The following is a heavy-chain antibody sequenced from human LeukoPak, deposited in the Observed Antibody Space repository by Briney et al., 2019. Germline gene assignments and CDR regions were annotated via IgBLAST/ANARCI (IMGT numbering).Heavy chain of an antibody. CDR2: IYYSGST. CDR1: GGSISSYY. Sequence: SETLSLTCTVSGGSISSYYWSWIRQPPGKGLELIGYIYYSGSTNYNPSLKSRVTISVDTSKNQFSLKLSSVPAADTAVYYCAREATGYDILTGYYNWFDPWGQGTLVTVSS. V-gene: IGHV4-59*01. CDR3: AREATGYDILTGYYNWFDP. J-gene: IGHJ5*02. D-gene: IGHD3-9*01.